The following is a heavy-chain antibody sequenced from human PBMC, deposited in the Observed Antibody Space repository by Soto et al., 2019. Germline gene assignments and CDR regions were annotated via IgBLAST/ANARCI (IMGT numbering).Heavy chain of an antibody. CDR1: GGSLSNNNW. J-gene: IGHJ5*02. Sequence: PSETLSLTCVVSGGSLSNNNWWSWVHQPPGKGLEWIAEIYHSGTTNYTPSLRSRVTLSVDKSNNQVSLRLNSVTAADTAVYYCAGRLIAAPDWFDPWGPGTLVTVSS. V-gene: IGHV4-4*02. CDR2: IYHSGTT. D-gene: IGHD6-6*01. CDR3: AGRLIAAPDWFDP.